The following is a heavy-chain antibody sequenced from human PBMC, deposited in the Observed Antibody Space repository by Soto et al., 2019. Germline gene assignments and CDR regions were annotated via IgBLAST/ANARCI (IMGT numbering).Heavy chain of an antibody. J-gene: IGHJ1*01. CDR1: GFTVSSNY. Sequence: EVQLVESGGGLVQPGGSLRLSCAASGFTVSSNYMSWVRQAPGKGLEWVSVIYAGGSTYYADSVKGRFTIPRDNSKTTLYLQMNSLRAEDTAVYYCARDMVRGLYPEYFQHWGQGTLVTVSS. V-gene: IGHV3-66*01. D-gene: IGHD3-10*01. CDR3: ARDMVRGLYPEYFQH. CDR2: IYAGGST.